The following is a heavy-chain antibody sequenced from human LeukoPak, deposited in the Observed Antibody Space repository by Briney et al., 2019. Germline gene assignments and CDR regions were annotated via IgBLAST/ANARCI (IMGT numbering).Heavy chain of an antibody. V-gene: IGHV1-2*02. J-gene: IGHJ5*02. CDR2: INPNSGGT. Sequence: ASVRVSCKASGYTFTGYYMHWVRQAPGQGLEWMGWINPNSGGTNHAQKFQGRVTMTRDTSISTAYLALSRLMCEDTAGEYCARSSNYCSSTSCYGGWFDAWGQGTLVTVSS. CDR3: ARSSNYCSSTSCYGGWFDA. CDR1: GYTFTGYY. D-gene: IGHD2-2*01.